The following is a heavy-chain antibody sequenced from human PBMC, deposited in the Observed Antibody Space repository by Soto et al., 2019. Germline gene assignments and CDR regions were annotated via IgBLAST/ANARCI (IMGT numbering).Heavy chain of an antibody. CDR1: GYTFTSYA. J-gene: IGHJ4*02. Sequence: ASVPGSCKASGYTFTSYAMHWVRQDPRQRLEWMGWINAYNGNTNYAQKLQGRVTMTTDTSTSTAYMELRSLRSDDTAVYYCARDYPRGGYNHYWGQGTLVTVSS. CDR2: INAYNGNT. D-gene: IGHD5-12*01. V-gene: IGHV1-18*01. CDR3: ARDYPRGGYNHY.